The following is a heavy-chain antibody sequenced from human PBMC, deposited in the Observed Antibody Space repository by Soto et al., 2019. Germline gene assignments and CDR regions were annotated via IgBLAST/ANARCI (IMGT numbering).Heavy chain of an antibody. D-gene: IGHD4-17*01. J-gene: IGHJ3*02. V-gene: IGHV1-18*01. CDR1: GYXFTRSG. Sequence: ASVKVSCKASGYXFTRSGISWVRQAPGQGLEWMGWISTYNGDTNYAQTFQGRVTMTTDTSTSTVYMELRSLRSEDTAVYYCARGYRDYGADHDAFDIWGQGTMVTVSS. CDR2: ISTYNGDT. CDR3: ARGYRDYGADHDAFDI.